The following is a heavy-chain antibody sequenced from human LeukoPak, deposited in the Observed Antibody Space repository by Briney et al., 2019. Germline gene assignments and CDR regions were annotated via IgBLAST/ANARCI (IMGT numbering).Heavy chain of an antibody. CDR2: ISWNSGSI. CDR3: AREYSSGWYEYFDY. J-gene: IGHJ4*02. V-gene: IGHV3-9*01. Sequence: PGRSLRLSCAASGFTFDDYAMHWVRQAPGKGLEWVSGISWNSGSIGYADSVKGRFTISRDNAKNSLYLQMNSLRAEDTAVYYCAREYSSGWYEYFDYWGQGTLVTVSS. CDR1: GFTFDDYA. D-gene: IGHD6-19*01.